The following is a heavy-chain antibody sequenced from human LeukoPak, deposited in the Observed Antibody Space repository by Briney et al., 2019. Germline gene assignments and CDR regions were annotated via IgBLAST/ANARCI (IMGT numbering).Heavy chain of an antibody. D-gene: IGHD5-18*01. CDR2: ISAHNGNT. CDR1: GYTFINYG. Sequence: ASVKVSCKASGYTFINYGISWVRQAPGQGLEWMGWISAHNGNTNYAQKVQARVTMTADISTSTAYMELRSLRSDDTAVYYCARLDTDMVYWYSDLWGRGTLVTVSS. V-gene: IGHV1-18*01. J-gene: IGHJ2*01. CDR3: ARLDTDMVYWYSDL.